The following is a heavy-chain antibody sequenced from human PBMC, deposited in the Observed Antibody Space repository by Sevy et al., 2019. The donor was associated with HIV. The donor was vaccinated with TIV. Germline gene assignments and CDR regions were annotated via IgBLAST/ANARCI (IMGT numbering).Heavy chain of an antibody. CDR1: GFTFSSHA. D-gene: IGHD3-22*01. Sequence: GGSLRLSCVASGFTFSSHAMNWVRQVPRKGLEWVSSIGTNGDGRYYADSVKGRFTISRDNSKSTLYLQMNSLRAEDTALYYCSKPIYFYDNSGYSGDYWGQGIRVTVSS. J-gene: IGHJ4*02. CDR3: SKPIYFYDNSGYSGDY. CDR2: IGTNGDGR. V-gene: IGHV3-23*01.